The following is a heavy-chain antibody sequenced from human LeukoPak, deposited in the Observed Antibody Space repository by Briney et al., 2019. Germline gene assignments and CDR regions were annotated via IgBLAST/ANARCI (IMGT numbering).Heavy chain of an antibody. Sequence: PGGSLRLSCTASGFTFSGYSINWVRQAPGKGLEWVSYITGSSSTIYYADSVKGRFTISRDNAKNSLYLQMNSLRAEDTAVYYCARAGYYDSSGYYYGPDYWGQGTLVTVSS. D-gene: IGHD3-22*01. CDR1: GFTFSGYS. J-gene: IGHJ4*02. CDR2: ITGSSSTI. V-gene: IGHV3-48*04. CDR3: ARAGYYDSSGYYYGPDY.